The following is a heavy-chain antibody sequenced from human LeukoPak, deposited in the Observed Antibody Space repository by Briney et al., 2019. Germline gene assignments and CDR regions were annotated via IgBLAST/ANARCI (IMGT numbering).Heavy chain of an antibody. CDR1: GASISSSF. Sequence: SETLSLTCTVSGASISSSFWSWIRQPAGKGLQWIGRIYTSGSTNYNPSLKSRVTMSVDTSKNQFSLKLSSVTAADTAVYYCARATGRGQVGATHYPMAFDIWGQGTMVTVSS. V-gene: IGHV4-4*07. J-gene: IGHJ3*02. CDR3: ARATGRGQVGATHYPMAFDI. D-gene: IGHD1-26*01. CDR2: IYTSGST.